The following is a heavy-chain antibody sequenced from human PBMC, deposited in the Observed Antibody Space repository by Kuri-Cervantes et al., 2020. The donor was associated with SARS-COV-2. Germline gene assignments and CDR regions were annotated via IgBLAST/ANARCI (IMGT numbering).Heavy chain of an antibody. CDR3: ARVVPVGSSQITMIVGRWFDP. Sequence: ESLKISCTVSGGSISSYYWSWIRQPPGKGLEWIGYIYYSGSTNYNPSLKSRVTISVDTSKNQFSLKLSSVTAADTAVYYCARVVPVGSSQITMIVGRWFDPWGQGTLVTVSS. D-gene: IGHD3-22*01. V-gene: IGHV4-59*01. CDR2: IYYSGST. J-gene: IGHJ5*02. CDR1: GGSISSYY.